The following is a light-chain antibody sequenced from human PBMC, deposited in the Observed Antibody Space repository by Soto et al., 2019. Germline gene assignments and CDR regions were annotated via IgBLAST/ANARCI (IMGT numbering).Light chain of an antibody. Sequence: EIVLTQSPGTLSLSPGERATLSCRASQRISSNYLAWYPHKPGQAPRLLIYDASSKAIGTPDRFSRSGSGTDFTLTISRLEPEDFAVYYCQYYGSSHSNTFGQATRLEIK. CDR3: QYYGSSHSNT. CDR2: DAS. CDR1: QRISSNY. J-gene: IGKJ5*01. V-gene: IGKV3-20*01.